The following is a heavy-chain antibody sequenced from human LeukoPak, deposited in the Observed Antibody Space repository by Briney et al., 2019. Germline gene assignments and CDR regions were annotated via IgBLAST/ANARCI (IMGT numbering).Heavy chain of an antibody. D-gene: IGHD3-22*01. V-gene: IGHV4-34*01. J-gene: IGHJ3*02. CDR2: INHSGST. CDR3: QVYYYDSSGYPDAFVI. CDR1: GGSFSGYY. Sequence: SETLSLTCAVYGGSFSGYYWSWIRQPPGKGLEWIGEINHSGSTNYNPSLKRRVTISVDKSKNQFLLNLSSVTAADTTVYYCQVYYYDSSGYPDAFVIWGQGTMVTVSS.